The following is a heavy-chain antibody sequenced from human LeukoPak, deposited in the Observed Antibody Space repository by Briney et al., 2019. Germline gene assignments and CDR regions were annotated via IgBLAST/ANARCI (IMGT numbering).Heavy chain of an antibody. D-gene: IGHD5-12*01. V-gene: IGHV3-21*01. J-gene: IGHJ4*02. CDR2: ISTSSSYI. Sequence: GGSLRLSCTASGFTFSSYSMNWVRQAPGKGLEWVSSISTSSSYIYYADSVKGRFTISRDNAKNSLYLQMNSLRAEDTAVYYCARGRFGVSAYDSPFDYWGQGTLVTVSS. CDR1: GFTFSSYS. CDR3: ARGRFGVSAYDSPFDY.